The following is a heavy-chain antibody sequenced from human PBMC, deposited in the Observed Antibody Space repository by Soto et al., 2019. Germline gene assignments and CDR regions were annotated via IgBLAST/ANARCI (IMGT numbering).Heavy chain of an antibody. Sequence: KQSQTLSLTCAISGDRVSSNSAAWNWIRQSPSRGLEWLGRTYYRSKWYNDYAVSVKSRITINPDTSKNQFSLQLNSVTPEDTAVYYCARDSGPWLVRGRSEIEYYYYYGMDVWGQGTTVTVSS. D-gene: IGHD6-19*01. CDR1: GDRVSSNSAA. CDR3: ARDSGPWLVRGRSEIEYYYYYGMDV. CDR2: TYYRSKWYN. J-gene: IGHJ6*02. V-gene: IGHV6-1*01.